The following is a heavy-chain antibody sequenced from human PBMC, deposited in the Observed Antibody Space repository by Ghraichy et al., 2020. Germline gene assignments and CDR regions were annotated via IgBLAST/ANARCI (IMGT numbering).Heavy chain of an antibody. Sequence: SETLSLTCTVSGGSISSYYWSWIRQPPGKGLEWIGYIYTSGSTNYNPSLKSRVTISVDTSKNQFSLKLSSVTAADTAVYYCARREYCSGGSCYYSPLYFDYWGQGTLVTVSS. V-gene: IGHV4-4*09. CDR1: GGSISSYY. CDR2: IYTSGST. D-gene: IGHD2-15*01. CDR3: ARREYCSGGSCYYSPLYFDY. J-gene: IGHJ4*02.